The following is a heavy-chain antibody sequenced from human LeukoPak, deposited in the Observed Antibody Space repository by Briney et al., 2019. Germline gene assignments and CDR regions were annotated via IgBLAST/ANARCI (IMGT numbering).Heavy chain of an antibody. J-gene: IGHJ4*02. CDR3: ARAVEAAGANDY. V-gene: IGHV4-31*03. D-gene: IGHD6-13*01. Sequence: PSQTLSLTCPVSGGSISSGGYYWSWIRQHPGKGLEWIGYIYYSGSTYYNPSLKSRVTISVDTSKNQFSLKLSSVTAADTAVYYCARAVEAAGANDYWGQGTLVTVSS. CDR1: GGSISSGGYY. CDR2: IYYSGST.